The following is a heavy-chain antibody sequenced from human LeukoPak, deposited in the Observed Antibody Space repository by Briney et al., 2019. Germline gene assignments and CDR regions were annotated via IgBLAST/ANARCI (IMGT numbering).Heavy chain of an antibody. J-gene: IGHJ4*02. Sequence: PGGSLRLSCSAPGFTFSSYAMHWVRQAPGKGLEYVSGINSDDDSTSYADSLKDRFTIFRDNSKNTLYLQMSSLKTEDTAVYYCVKDRGGITRDFDYWGQGTLVTVSS. CDR2: INSDDDST. CDR3: VKDRGGITRDFDY. V-gene: IGHV3-64D*06. D-gene: IGHD1/OR15-1a*01. CDR1: GFTFSSYA.